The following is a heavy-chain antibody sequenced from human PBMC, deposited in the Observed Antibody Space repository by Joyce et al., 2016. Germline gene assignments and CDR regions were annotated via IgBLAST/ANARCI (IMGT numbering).Heavy chain of an antibody. V-gene: IGHV4-30-2*01. CDR2: IFHSGGT. J-gene: IGHJ4*02. D-gene: IGHD3-3*01. CDR3: ARRGGYYTSYYFDY. Sequence: QLQLQESGSGLVKPSQTLSLSCAVSGGSISSGGYSWTWIRQPPGKGLEWMGYIFHSGGTYYNPSLKSRVTISVDRSKNQFSLNLTSVTAADTAVYYCARRGGYYTSYYFDYWGQGTLVTVSS. CDR1: GGSISSGGYS.